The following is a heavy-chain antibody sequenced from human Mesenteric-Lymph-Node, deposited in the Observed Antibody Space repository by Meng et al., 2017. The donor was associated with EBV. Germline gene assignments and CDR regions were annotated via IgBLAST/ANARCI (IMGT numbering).Heavy chain of an antibody. CDR2: IYHSGRT. CDR3: AALGSFASSIDP. J-gene: IGHJ5*02. D-gene: IGHD3-16*01. V-gene: IGHV4-4*02. Sequence: HVHLQESGPGLVKPSGTLSLTCAVAGGSIRSSNWWSWVRQPPGKGLEWIGEIYHSGRTSYNPSLKSRVSLSVEKSKNQFSLKVNSMSAADTAVYFCAALGSFASSIDPWGQGTLVTVSS. CDR1: GGSIRSSNW.